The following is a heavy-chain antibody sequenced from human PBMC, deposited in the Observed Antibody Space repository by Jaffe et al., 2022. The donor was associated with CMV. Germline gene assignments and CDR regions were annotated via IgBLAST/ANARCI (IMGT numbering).Heavy chain of an antibody. Sequence: EVQLVESGGGLVQPGGSLRLSCAASGFTFSSYWMSWVRQAPGKGLEWVANIKQDGSEKYYVDSVKGRFTISRDNAKNSLYLQMNSLRAEDTAVYYCARDQLGFGAGSWFDPWGQGTLVTVSS. V-gene: IGHV3-7*03. J-gene: IGHJ5*02. CDR1: GFTFSSYW. D-gene: IGHD3-10*01. CDR2: IKQDGSEK. CDR3: ARDQLGFGAGSWFDP.